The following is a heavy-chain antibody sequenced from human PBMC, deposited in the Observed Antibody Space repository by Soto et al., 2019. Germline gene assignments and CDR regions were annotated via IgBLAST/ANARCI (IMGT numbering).Heavy chain of an antibody. V-gene: IGHV4-59*08. J-gene: IGHJ5*02. D-gene: IGHD2-15*01. CDR1: GGSISSYY. Sequence: SETLSLTCTVSGGSISSYYWSWIRQPPGKGLEWIGYIYYSGSTYYNPSLKSRVTISVDTSKNQFSLKLSSVTAADTAVYYCARGPCHLGYCSGGFPWGQGTLVTVSS. CDR2: IYYSGST. CDR3: ARGPCHLGYCSGGFP.